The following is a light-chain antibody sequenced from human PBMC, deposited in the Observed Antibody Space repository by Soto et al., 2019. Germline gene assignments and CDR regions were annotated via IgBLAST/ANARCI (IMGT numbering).Light chain of an antibody. V-gene: IGKV1-27*01. CDR1: QGISDL. J-gene: IGKJ3*01. CDR2: GAS. Sequence: DIQMTQSPSSLSAAVGDRVTITCRASQGISDLLAWYQQKPGEVPKLLIYGASTLQSGVPSRFSGSGSGTYFTLTISSLQPEDVATYYCQKYNRAPFAFGPGTKVDIK. CDR3: QKYNRAPFA.